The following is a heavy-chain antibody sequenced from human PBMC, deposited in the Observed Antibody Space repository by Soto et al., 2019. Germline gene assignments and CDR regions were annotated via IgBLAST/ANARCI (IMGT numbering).Heavy chain of an antibody. CDR3: ARGMKKEVVTATPLYGMDV. D-gene: IGHD2-21*02. J-gene: IGHJ6*02. CDR1: GGTFSSYA. CDR2: IIPIFGTA. Sequence: QVQLVQSGAEVKKPGSSVKVSCKASGGTFSSYAISWVRQAPGQGLEWMGGIIPIFGTANYEQKFQGRVTITADKSTSTAYMELSSLRSEDTAVYYCARGMKKEVVTATPLYGMDVWGQGTTVTVSS. V-gene: IGHV1-69*06.